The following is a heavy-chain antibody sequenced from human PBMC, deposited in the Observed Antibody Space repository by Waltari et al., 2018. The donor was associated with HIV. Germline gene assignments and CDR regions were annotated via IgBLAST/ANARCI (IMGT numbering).Heavy chain of an antibody. J-gene: IGHJ5*02. D-gene: IGHD3-22*01. CDR1: TLSISGRH. CDR3: ATGVRYYGP. CDR2: IYPDDTT. V-gene: IGHV3-53*01. Sequence: EVLLAESGGGLIQPAGSLGLSCSASTLSISGRHVTWIRQAPGGSLEWVAVIYPDDTTHYADSVSGRFTISRAKSRTKVFLLMNSLFVDDTATYFCATGVRYYGPWGQGTRVTVSS.